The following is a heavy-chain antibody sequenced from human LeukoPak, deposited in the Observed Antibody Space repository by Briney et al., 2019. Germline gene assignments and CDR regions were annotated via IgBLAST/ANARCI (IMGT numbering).Heavy chain of an antibody. J-gene: IGHJ6*03. Sequence: SVKVSCKASGGTFSSYAISWVRQAPGQGLEWMGRIIPIFGTANYAQKFQGRVAMTRDTSTSTVYMELSSLRSEDTAVYYCARAYCSSTSCHMDVWGKGTTVTVSS. V-gene: IGHV1-69*05. CDR1: GGTFSSYA. CDR2: IIPIFGTA. D-gene: IGHD2-2*01. CDR3: ARAYCSSTSCHMDV.